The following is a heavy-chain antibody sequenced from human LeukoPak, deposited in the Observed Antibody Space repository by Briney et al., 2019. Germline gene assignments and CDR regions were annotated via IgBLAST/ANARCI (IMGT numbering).Heavy chain of an antibody. J-gene: IGHJ4*02. CDR3: TTGGYSSGWYFSLGDY. CDR2: IKCKTDGGTT. CDR1: GFTFSNAW. V-gene: IGHV3-15*07. D-gene: IGHD6-19*01. Sequence: GGSLRLSCAASGFTFSNAWMNWVRQAPGKGLEWVGHIKCKTDGGTTDFAAPVKGRFTISRDDSKNTLYLQMNSLKTEDTAVYYCTTGGYSSGWYFSLGDYWGQGTLVTVSS.